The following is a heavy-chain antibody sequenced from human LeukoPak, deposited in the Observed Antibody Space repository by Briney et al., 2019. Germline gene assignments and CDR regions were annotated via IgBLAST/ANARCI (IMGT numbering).Heavy chain of an antibody. D-gene: IGHD2-2*01. CDR1: GYTLTELS. CDR3: ATAYCSSTSCRNWFDP. Sequence: VASVKVSCKVSGYTLTELSMHWVRQAPRKGLEWMGGFDPEDGETIYAQKFQGRVTMTEDTSTDTAYMELSSLRSEDTAVYYCATAYCSSTSCRNWFDPWGQGTLVTVSS. CDR2: FDPEDGET. J-gene: IGHJ5*02. V-gene: IGHV1-24*01.